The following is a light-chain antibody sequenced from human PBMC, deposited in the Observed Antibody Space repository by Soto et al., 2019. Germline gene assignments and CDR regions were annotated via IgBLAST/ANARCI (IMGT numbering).Light chain of an antibody. Sequence: QVTKSPSSLSASDGDSVAITCRASHNINTYVNWYQQGQGKAPRLLIYAASSVQGGAPSRFRGSRSGTDFTLTRSILQPDDFATYYRQLSDSSRTFGQGTRLDI. J-gene: IGKJ5*01. CDR1: HNINTY. CDR3: QLSDSSRT. V-gene: IGKV1-39*01. CDR2: AAS.